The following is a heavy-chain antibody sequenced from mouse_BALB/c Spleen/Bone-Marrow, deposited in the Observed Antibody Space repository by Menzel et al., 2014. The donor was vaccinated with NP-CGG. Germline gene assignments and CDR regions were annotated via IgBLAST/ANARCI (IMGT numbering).Heavy chain of an antibody. V-gene: IGHV2-2*02. CDR2: IWSGGST. CDR3: ARNLYYGSSLYAMDY. D-gene: IGHD1-1*01. Sequence: QVQLKESGPGLVQPSQSLSLTCTVSGFSLTTYGVHWGRPSPGKGLEWLGVIWSGGSTDYNAAFISRLSITKDNSKSQVFFKMNSLQANDTAIYYCARNLYYGSSLYAMDYWGQGTSVTVSS. J-gene: IGHJ4*01. CDR1: GFSLTTYG.